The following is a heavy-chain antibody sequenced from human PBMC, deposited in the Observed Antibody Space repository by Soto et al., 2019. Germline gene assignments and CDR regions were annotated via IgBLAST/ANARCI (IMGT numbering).Heavy chain of an antibody. Sequence: LVKFCCKASGGTFSDYAIIWLRQAPGHGLEWVGGIIPLTETPFYARTVPGRLTITADEVTSAAYRELSSLRSDDTAVYLCASGIRNSWTCDFWGQGTLVTVPQ. CDR1: GGTFSDYA. CDR2: IIPLTETP. J-gene: IGHJ4*02. CDR3: ASGIRNSWTCDF. V-gene: IGHV1-69*13. D-gene: IGHD1-1*01.